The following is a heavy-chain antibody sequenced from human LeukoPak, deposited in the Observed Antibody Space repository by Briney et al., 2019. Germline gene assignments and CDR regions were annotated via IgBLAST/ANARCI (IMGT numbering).Heavy chain of an antibody. CDR1: GYTFTSYY. CDR3: ASVEMATIYGMDV. Sequence: ASVKVSCKASGYTFTSYYMHWVRQAPGQGLEWMGIINPSGGSTGYAQKFQGRVTMTRDTSTSTVYMELSSLRSEDTAVYYCASVEMATIYGMDVWGQGTTVTVSS. CDR2: INPSGGST. J-gene: IGHJ6*02. V-gene: IGHV1-46*01. D-gene: IGHD5-24*01.